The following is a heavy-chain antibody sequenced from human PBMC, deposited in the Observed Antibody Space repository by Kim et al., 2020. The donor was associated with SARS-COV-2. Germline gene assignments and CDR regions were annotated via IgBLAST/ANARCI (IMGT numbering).Heavy chain of an antibody. Sequence: GGSLRLSCAASGFTFSTHAMHWVRQAPGKGLEWVAVISYEGSSKYYADSVKGRFTISRDNSNNMLYLQMNSLRAEDTAVYYCARDSSRWYETYFFDYWGQGTLVTVSS. D-gene: IGHD6-13*01. J-gene: IGHJ4*02. V-gene: IGHV3-30*04. CDR1: GFTFSTHA. CDR3: ARDSSRWYETYFFDY. CDR2: ISYEGSSK.